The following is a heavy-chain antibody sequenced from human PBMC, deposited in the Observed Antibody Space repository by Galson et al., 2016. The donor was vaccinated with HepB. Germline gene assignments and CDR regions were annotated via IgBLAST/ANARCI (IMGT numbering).Heavy chain of an antibody. CDR2: IKHDGNEK. Sequence: SLRLSCAASGFYFGSFWMTWVRQAPGKGLEWVANIKHDGNEKYYVDSVKGRFTISRDDAKNSLYLQMNSLRAEDTAVYYCARHLIYNTGWYDYFDYWGQGTPLTVSS. V-gene: IGHV3-7*03. CDR1: GFYFGSFW. D-gene: IGHD6-19*01. CDR3: ARHLIYNTGWYDYFDY. J-gene: IGHJ4*02.